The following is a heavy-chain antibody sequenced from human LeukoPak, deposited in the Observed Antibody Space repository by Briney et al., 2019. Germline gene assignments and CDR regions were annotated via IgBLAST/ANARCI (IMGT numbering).Heavy chain of an antibody. CDR3: AREQLELESGSNWFDP. CDR2: IYSGGST. D-gene: IGHD1-7*01. V-gene: IGHV3-53*01. J-gene: IGHJ5*02. CDR1: GFTVSSNY. Sequence: GGSLRLSCAASGFTVSSNYMSWVRQAPGKGLELVSVIYSGGSTYYADSVKDRFTISRDNSKNTLYLQMTSLRAEDTAVYYCAREQLELESGSNWFDPWGQGTLVTVSS.